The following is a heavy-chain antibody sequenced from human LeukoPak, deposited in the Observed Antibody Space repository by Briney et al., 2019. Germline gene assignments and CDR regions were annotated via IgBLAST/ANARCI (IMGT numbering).Heavy chain of an antibody. CDR3: ATGGVGATSPLFIDY. Sequence: GGSLRLSCAASGFTFSSYSMNWVRQAPGKGLEWVSFISSSNSYIYRADSMKGRFTISRDNAKNSLFLQMNSLRAEDTAVYYCATGGVGATSPLFIDYWGQGTLVTVSS. V-gene: IGHV3-21*01. J-gene: IGHJ4*02. CDR2: ISSSNSYI. D-gene: IGHD1-26*01. CDR1: GFTFSSYS.